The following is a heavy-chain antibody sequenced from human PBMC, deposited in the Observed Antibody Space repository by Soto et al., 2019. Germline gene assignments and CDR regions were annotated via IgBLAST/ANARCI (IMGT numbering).Heavy chain of an antibody. J-gene: IGHJ4*02. V-gene: IGHV4-4*07. CDR3: ARDRRGYSYGFAPYYFDY. Sequence: QVQLQESGPGLVKPSETLSLTCTVSGGSISRYYWSWIRQPAGKGLEWIGRISTSGSTNYNPSLTRRVTMSVDTSKNQFSLKLSSVTAADTAVYYCARDRRGYSYGFAPYYFDYWGQGTLVTVSS. CDR1: GGSISRYY. D-gene: IGHD5-18*01. CDR2: ISTSGST.